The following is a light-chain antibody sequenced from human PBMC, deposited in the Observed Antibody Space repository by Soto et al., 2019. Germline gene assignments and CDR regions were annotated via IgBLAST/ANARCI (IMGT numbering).Light chain of an antibody. CDR2: GAS. CDR3: HHYSSWPPYT. Sequence: EIVMTQSPDTLSVSPGDRAALSCRTSQSVSSDLAWYQQKPGQAPRLLIYGASTRATGIPARFSGSGSGTDFTLPISSLQSEDFAVYYCHHYSSWPPYTFGQGTKVDIK. J-gene: IGKJ2*01. CDR1: QSVSSD. V-gene: IGKV3D-15*01.